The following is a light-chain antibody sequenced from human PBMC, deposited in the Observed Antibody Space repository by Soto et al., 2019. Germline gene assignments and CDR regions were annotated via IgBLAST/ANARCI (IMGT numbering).Light chain of an antibody. J-gene: IGKJ1*01. V-gene: IGKV2-24*01. CDR1: QSLLDSDGETY. Sequence: EIVMTQTPLSSPVTLGQPASISCRSSQSLLDSDGETYLSWLQQRPGQPPRLLIYKTSSRFSGVPDRFSGSGAGTDFTLKISRVEVEDVGVYYCIQDFISPLTVGQGTKVEL. CDR3: IQDFISPLT. CDR2: KTS.